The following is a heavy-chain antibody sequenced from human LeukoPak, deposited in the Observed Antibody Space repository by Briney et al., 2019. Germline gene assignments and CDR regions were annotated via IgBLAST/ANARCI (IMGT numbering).Heavy chain of an antibody. Sequence: GGSLRLSCRASGFTFSNYAMTWVRQTPGKALECVSSTGGNGGGTSLADSVKGRFSISSDNSKNTLYLQMNSLRAEDTATYYCAKDHSGPTWYYYGMDVWGQGTTVTVSS. V-gene: IGHV3-23*01. J-gene: IGHJ6*02. D-gene: IGHD2-15*01. CDR1: GFTFSNYA. CDR2: TGGNGGGT. CDR3: AKDHSGPTWYYYGMDV.